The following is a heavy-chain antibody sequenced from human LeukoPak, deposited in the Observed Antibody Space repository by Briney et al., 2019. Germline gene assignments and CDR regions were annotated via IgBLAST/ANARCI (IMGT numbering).Heavy chain of an antibody. Sequence: ASVNVSYKLSVYTLTELSMHWVRQAPGKGLEGMGGFDPEDGETIYAQKFQGRVTMTEDTSTDTAYMELSSLRSEDTAVYYCATGRGMQQSRRYYYYYMDVWGKGTTVTVSS. J-gene: IGHJ6*03. D-gene: IGHD6-13*01. CDR3: ATGRGMQQSRRYYYYYMDV. CDR1: VYTLTELS. V-gene: IGHV1-24*01. CDR2: FDPEDGET.